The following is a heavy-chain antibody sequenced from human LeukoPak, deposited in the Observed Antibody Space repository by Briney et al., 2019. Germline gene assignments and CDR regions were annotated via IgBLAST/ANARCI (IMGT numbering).Heavy chain of an antibody. CDR2: IYYSGST. CDR3: ARDTDYYDSSGYPRAFDI. CDR1: GGSISSGSYY. V-gene: IGHV4-61*01. J-gene: IGHJ3*02. Sequence: PSETLSLTCTVSGGSISSGSYYWSWIRQPPGKGLEWIGYIYYSGSTNYNPSLKSRVTISVDTSKNQFSLKLSSVTAADTAVYYCARDTDYYDSSGYPRAFDIWGQGTMVTVSS. D-gene: IGHD3-22*01.